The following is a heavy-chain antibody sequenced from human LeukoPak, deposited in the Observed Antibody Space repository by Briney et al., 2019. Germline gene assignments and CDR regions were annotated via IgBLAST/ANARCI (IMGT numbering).Heavy chain of an antibody. V-gene: IGHV4-34*01. CDR1: GGSFSGYY. CDR3: ARAGDYVVVPAATYFDY. D-gene: IGHD2-2*01. J-gene: IGHJ4*02. CDR2: INHSGST. Sequence: SETLSLTCAVYGGSFSGYYWSWIRQPPGKGLEWIGEINHSGSTNYNPSLKSRVTISVDTSKNQFSLKLSSVTAADTAVYYCARAGDYVVVPAATYFDYWGQGTLVTVFS.